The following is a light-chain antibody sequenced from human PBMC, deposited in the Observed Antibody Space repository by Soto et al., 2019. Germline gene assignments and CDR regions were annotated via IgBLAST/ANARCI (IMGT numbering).Light chain of an antibody. V-gene: IGKV3-11*01. J-gene: IGKJ1*01. CDR2: DAS. CDR1: QSVSSY. CDR3: QQRSNWPT. Sequence: ILLTQSPATLSLSPGERATLSCRASQSVSSYLAWYQQKPGQAPRLLIDDASNRATGIPARFSGSGSGTDFTLTISILEPEDFAVYYCQQRSNWPTFGQGTKVDI.